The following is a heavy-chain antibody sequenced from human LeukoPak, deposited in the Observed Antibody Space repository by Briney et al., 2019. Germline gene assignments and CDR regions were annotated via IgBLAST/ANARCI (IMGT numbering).Heavy chain of an antibody. Sequence: PGGSLRLSCEASGFTFSTFAMIWVRQPPGKGLEWVSSIFPSGGEIHYADSVRGRFTISRDNSKSTLSLQMSSLRAEDTAIYYCATYRQVLLPFEPWGQGTLVTVSS. D-gene: IGHD2-8*02. CDR1: GFTFSTFA. V-gene: IGHV3-23*01. CDR2: IFPSGGEI. CDR3: ATYRQVLLPFEP. J-gene: IGHJ5*02.